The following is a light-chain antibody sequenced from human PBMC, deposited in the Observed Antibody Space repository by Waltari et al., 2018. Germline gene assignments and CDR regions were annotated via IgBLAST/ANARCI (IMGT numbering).Light chain of an antibody. CDR3: YSAADNSLV. V-gene: IGLV3-27*01. Sequence: SYELTQQSSVSVSPGQTARITCSGDVLAKKYARWFQQKPGQAPLVVIYKDSERPSGIPERFSGSSSGTTVTLTVSGAQVDDEADYYCYSAADNSLVFGGGTKLTVL. J-gene: IGLJ2*01. CDR2: KDS. CDR1: VLAKKY.